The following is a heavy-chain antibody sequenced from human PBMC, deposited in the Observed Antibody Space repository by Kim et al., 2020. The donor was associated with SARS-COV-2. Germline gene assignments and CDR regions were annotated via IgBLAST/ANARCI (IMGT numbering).Heavy chain of an antibody. CDR2: ISAYNGNT. V-gene: IGHV1-18*01. D-gene: IGHD5-12*01. J-gene: IGHJ4*02. CDR3: ARDVKTSGSTNFDY. CDR1: GYTFTSYG. Sequence: ASVKVSCKASGYTFTSYGISWVRQAPGQGFEWMGWISAYNGNTNYAQKLQGRVTMTTDTSTSTAYMELRSLRSDDTAVYYCARDVKTSGSTNFDYWGQGTLVTVSS.